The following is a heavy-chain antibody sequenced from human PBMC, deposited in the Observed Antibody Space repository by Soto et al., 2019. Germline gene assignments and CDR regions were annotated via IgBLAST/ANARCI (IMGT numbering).Heavy chain of an antibody. CDR3: AAVPYYYDSSGYYNIDY. D-gene: IGHD3-22*01. J-gene: IGHJ4*02. V-gene: IGHV1-58*01. CDR1: GFTFTSSA. CDR2: IVVGSGNT. Sequence: ASVKVSCKASGFTFTSSAVQWVRQARGQPLEWIGWIVVGSGNTNYAQKFQERVTITRDMSTSTAYMELSSLRSEDTAVYYCAAVPYYYDSSGYYNIDYWGQGTLVTVSS.